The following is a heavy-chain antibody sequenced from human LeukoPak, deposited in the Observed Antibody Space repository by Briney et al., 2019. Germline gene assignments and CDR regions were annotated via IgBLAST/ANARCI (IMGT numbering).Heavy chain of an antibody. CDR1: GYTFTDYF. CDR3: AREEGLWLDV. V-gene: IGHV1-2*02. Sequence: ASVKVSCKDFGYTFTDYFIHWVRQAPGQGLEWMGWINPNSGGTSYAQKFQGRVAMTLDTSISTAYMDLSRLRSDDTAVYYCAREEGLWLDVWGQGTMVTVSS. D-gene: IGHD4/OR15-4a*01. J-gene: IGHJ3*01. CDR2: INPNSGGT.